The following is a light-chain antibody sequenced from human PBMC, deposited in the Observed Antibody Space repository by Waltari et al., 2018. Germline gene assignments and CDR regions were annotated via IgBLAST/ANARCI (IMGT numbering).Light chain of an antibody. CDR3: SSYISSSTLEL. Sequence: QSALTQPASVSGSPGQSITISCTGTSSDVGGYNYVSCYQQHPGKAPKLMIYDVSNRPSWVSTRFSGSKSGNTASLTISGLQAEDEADYYCSSYISSSTLELFGGGTSLTVL. V-gene: IGLV2-14*03. CDR2: DVS. J-gene: IGLJ2*01. CDR1: SSDVGGYNY.